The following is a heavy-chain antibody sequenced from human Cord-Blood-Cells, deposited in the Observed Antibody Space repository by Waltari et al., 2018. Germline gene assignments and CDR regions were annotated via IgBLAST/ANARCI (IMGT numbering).Heavy chain of an antibody. CDR1: GFTFSRYA. J-gene: IGHJ3*02. CDR3: AKEGIAAAGAFDI. Sequence: EVQLLESGGGLVQPGGSLRLSCAASGFTFSRYAMSWVRQAPGKGLGWGSAISGRCGSTEYADSVKGRFTISRDNSKNTLYLQMNSLRAEDTAVYYCAKEGIAAAGAFDIWGQGTMVTVSS. CDR2: ISGRCGST. D-gene: IGHD6-13*01. V-gene: IGHV3-23*01.